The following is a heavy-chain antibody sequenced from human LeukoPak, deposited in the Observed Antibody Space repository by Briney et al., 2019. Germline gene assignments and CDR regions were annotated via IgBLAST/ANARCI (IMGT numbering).Heavy chain of an antibody. J-gene: IGHJ1*01. V-gene: IGHV4-39*01. Sequence: SETLSLTCAVSGASIRSSTYYWAWVRQPPGKGLECIGIISATETHYYSPPLRSRVTISVDTSKNQFSLKMTSVTAADTAVYYCARHVDTLIRGDSGYFQHWGQGTQVTVSS. CDR2: ISATETH. D-gene: IGHD3-10*01. CDR1: GASIRSSTYY. CDR3: ARHVDTLIRGDSGYFQH.